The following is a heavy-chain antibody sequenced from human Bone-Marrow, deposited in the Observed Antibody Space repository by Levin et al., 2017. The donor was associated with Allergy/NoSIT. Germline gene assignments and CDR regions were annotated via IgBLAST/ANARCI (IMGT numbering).Heavy chain of an antibody. Sequence: SVKVSCKASGGTFSSYAISWVRQAPGQGLEWMGGIIPIFGTANYAQKFQGRVTITADKSTSTAYMELSSLRSEDTAVYYCARPYGDYNAFDIWGQGTMVTVSS. CDR1: GGTFSSYA. V-gene: IGHV1-69*06. CDR3: ARPYGDYNAFDI. CDR2: IIPIFGTA. J-gene: IGHJ3*02. D-gene: IGHD4-17*01.